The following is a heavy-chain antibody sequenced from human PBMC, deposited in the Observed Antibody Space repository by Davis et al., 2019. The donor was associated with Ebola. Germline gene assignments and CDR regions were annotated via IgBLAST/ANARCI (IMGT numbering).Heavy chain of an antibody. D-gene: IGHD6-19*01. Sequence: PSETLSPTCTVSGGSISSSSYYWGWIRQPPGKGLEWIASISYRGSTYYNPSLKTRVTISVDTSKNEFSLKINSVTAADTAVYYCARVEEYSTGAFDMWGLGTKVTVSS. CDR3: ARVEEYSTGAFDM. CDR2: ISYRGST. CDR1: GGSISSSSYY. V-gene: IGHV4-39*07. J-gene: IGHJ3*02.